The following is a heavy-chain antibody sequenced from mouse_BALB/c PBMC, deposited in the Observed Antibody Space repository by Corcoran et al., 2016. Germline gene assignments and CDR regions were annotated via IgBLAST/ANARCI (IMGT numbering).Heavy chain of an antibody. V-gene: IGHV3-6*02. CDR2: ISYDGSY. Sequence: DVQLQESGPGLVKPSQSLSLTCSVTGSSITSGYYWSWIRQFSGKKLEWMGYISYDGSYNYNPSLKNRISIPRDRSKNQFFLKLNSVTTEDTATYYCGREGRLASGGQGTVVAVSA. CDR3: GREGRLAS. J-gene: IGHJ3*01. CDR1: GSSITSGYY. D-gene: IGHD1-2*01.